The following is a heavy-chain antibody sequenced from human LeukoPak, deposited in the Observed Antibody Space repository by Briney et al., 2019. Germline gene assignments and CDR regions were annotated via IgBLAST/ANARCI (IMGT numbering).Heavy chain of an antibody. Sequence: PSETLSLTCTVSGGSISSYFWSWIRQPAGKGLEWIGRIYTSGSTNYNPSLKSRVTISVDESKNQFSLKLSSVTAADTAVYYCAGASSKVLITMWGQGTLVTVSS. D-gene: IGHD3-10*01. CDR2: IYTSGST. V-gene: IGHV4-4*07. CDR1: GGSISSYF. J-gene: IGHJ4*02. CDR3: AGASSKVLITM.